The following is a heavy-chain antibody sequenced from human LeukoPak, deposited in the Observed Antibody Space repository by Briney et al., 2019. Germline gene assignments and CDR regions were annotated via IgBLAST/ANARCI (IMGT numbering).Heavy chain of an antibody. D-gene: IGHD6-13*01. J-gene: IGHJ6*03. CDR1: EFTFVRYA. V-gene: IGHV3-48*04. CDR3: VRDTSYGSSLYYYMDV. CDR2: ISSIRFKN. Sequence: PGGSLRLSCAASEFTFVRYAMNWVRQAPGKGLEWVSSISSIRFKNGYVDSVKGRFTLPRDNAKNSLYLQIDSLRVEDTAVYYCVRDTSYGSSLYYYMDVWGKGTPVTVSS.